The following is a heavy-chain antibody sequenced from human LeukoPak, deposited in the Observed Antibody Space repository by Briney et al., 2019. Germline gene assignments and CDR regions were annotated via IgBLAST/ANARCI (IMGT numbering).Heavy chain of an antibody. V-gene: IGHV1-2*02. CDR2: INSNSGGT. CDR3: ARDSGYGWFDP. D-gene: IGHD6-13*01. J-gene: IGHJ5*02. CDR1: GYTFTGYY. Sequence: VAAVKVSCKASGYTFTGYYMHWVRQAPGQGLEWMGWINSNSGGTNYAQKFQGRVTMTRDTSISTAYMELSRLRSDDTAVYYCARDSGYGWFDPWGQGTLVTVSS.